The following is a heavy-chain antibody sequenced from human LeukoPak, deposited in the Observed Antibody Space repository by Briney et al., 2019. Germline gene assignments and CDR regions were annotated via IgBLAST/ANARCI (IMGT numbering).Heavy chain of an antibody. D-gene: IGHD5-12*01. CDR2: IKQDGSEK. Sequence: PGGSLRLSCAASGFTFSSYWMSWVRQAPGKGLEWVANIKQDGSEKYYVDSVKGRFTISRDNAKNSLYLQINSLRAEDTAVYYCARTPPDSGYDYYFDYWGQGTLVTVSS. CDR3: ARTPPDSGYDYYFDY. CDR1: GFTFSSYW. V-gene: IGHV3-7*03. J-gene: IGHJ4*02.